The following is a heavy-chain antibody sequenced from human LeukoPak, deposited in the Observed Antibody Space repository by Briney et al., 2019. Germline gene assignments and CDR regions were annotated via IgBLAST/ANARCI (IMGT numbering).Heavy chain of an antibody. Sequence: PSETLSLTCTVSGGSISSYYWSWTRQPPGKGLEWIGYIYYSGSTNYNPSLKSRVTISVDTSKNQFSLKLSSVTAADTAVYYCARHVGSSSWSGIYYYYYYGMDVWGQGTTVTVSS. V-gene: IGHV4-59*08. CDR3: ARHVGSSSWSGIYYYYYYGMDV. CDR2: IYYSGST. J-gene: IGHJ6*02. D-gene: IGHD6-13*01. CDR1: GGSISSYY.